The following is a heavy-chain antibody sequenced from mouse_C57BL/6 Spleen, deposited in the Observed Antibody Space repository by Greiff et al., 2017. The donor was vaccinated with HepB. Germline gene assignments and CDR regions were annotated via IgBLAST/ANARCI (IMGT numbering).Heavy chain of an antibody. CDR3: ARHLKGNCFDY. V-gene: IGHV5-6*01. CDR2: ISSGGSYT. J-gene: IGHJ2*01. Sequence: EVQLVESGGDLVKPGGSLKLSCAASGFTFSSYGMSWVRQTPDKRLEWVATISSGGSYTYYPDSVKGRFTISRDNAKNTLYLQMSSLKSEDTAMYYCARHLKGNCFDYWGQGTTRTVSS. CDR1: GFTFSSYG.